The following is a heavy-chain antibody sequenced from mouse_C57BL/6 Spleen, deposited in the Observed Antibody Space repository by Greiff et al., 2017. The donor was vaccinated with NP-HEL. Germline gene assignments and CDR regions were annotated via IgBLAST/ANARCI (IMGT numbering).Heavy chain of an antibody. CDR1: GYAFSSSW. CDR2: IYPGDGDT. D-gene: IGHD1-1*01. V-gene: IGHV1-82*01. Sequence: VKLMESGPELVKPGASVKISCKASGYAFSSSWMNRVKQRPGTGLEWIGRIYPGDGDTNYNGKFKGKATLTADKSSSTAYMQLSSLTSEDSAVYFCASTVLAYYAMDYWGQGTSVTVSS. J-gene: IGHJ4*01. CDR3: ASTVLAYYAMDY.